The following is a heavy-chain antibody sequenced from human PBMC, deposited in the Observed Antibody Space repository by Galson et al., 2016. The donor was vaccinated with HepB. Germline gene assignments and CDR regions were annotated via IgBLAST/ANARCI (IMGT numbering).Heavy chain of an antibody. V-gene: IGHV1-69*10. Sequence: SVKVSCKASGGTFSTYAINWVRQAPGEGLEWMGGIIPMLGLTNSAQSFQGRVTITADTSSTTAYMELRSLRSGDTALYYCATGQTDWFESWGQGTLVTVSS. CDR3: ATGQTDWFES. J-gene: IGHJ5*01. CDR1: GGTFSTYA. CDR2: IIPMLGLT. D-gene: IGHD1-14*01.